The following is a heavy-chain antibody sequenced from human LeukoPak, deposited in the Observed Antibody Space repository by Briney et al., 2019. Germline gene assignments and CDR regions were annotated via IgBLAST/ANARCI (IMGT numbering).Heavy chain of an antibody. V-gene: IGHV1-69-2*01. CDR3: ATLYGGNSFDY. Sequence: ATVKISCKVSGYTFTDYCMHWVQQAPGKGLEWMGLVDPEDGETIYAEKFQGRVTMTEDTSTDTAYMELSSLRSEDTAVYYCATLYGGNSFDYWGQGTLVTVSS. CDR2: VDPEDGET. J-gene: IGHJ4*02. CDR1: GYTFTDYC. D-gene: IGHD4-23*01.